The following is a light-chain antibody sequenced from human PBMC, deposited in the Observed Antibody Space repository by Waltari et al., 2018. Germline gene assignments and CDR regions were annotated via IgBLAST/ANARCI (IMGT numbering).Light chain of an antibody. CDR1: SSDVGGHNY. J-gene: IGLJ3*02. V-gene: IGLV2-14*03. CDR3: SSYSSGSTLWV. Sequence: QSALTQPASVSGSPGQSISIFCTGTSSDVGGHNYVSWYQQQPGKAPKFLIYELSKGPSSVSNRFTAFKSGNTASLTISGLQAEDEADYYCSSYSSGSTLWVFGGGNKLTVL. CDR2: ELS.